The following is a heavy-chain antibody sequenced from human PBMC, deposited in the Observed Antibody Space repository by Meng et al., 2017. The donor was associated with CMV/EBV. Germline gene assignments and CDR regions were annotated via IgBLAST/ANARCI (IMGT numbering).Heavy chain of an antibody. Sequence: QVQLVQSGVEVKKPGASGKASCKASGYTFTGYGISWVRQAPGQGLEWMGWISVYNGHTNFAQNLQGRVTMTTDTSTSTAYVELRSLRSDDTAIYYCARGVPLGIIYSFDYWGQGTLVTVSS. D-gene: IGHD2-21*01. CDR2: ISVYNGHT. CDR3: ARGVPLGIIYSFDY. V-gene: IGHV1-18*01. CDR1: GYTFTGYG. J-gene: IGHJ4*01.